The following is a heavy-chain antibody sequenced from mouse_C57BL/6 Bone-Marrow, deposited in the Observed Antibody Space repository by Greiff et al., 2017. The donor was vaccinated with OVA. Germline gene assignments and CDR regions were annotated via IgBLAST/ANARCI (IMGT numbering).Heavy chain of an antibody. CDR3: TRDGYYAMDY. Sequence: EVKLVESGEGLVKPGGSLKLSCAASGFTFSSYAMSWVRQTPEKRLEWVAYISSGGDYIYYADTVKGRFTISRDNSRNTLYLQMSSLKAEDTAMYYCTRDGYYAMDYWGQGTSVTVSS. CDR1: GFTFSSYA. J-gene: IGHJ4*01. D-gene: IGHD2-3*01. V-gene: IGHV5-9-1*02. CDR2: ISSGGDYI.